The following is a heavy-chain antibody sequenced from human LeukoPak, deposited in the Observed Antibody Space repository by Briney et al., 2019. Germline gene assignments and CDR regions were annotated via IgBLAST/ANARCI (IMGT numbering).Heavy chain of an antibody. CDR3: ASFYDFWSGYLN. D-gene: IGHD3-3*01. Sequence: SEALSLTCTVSGGSISSYYWNWIRQPPGKGLEWIGYIYYSGSTNYNPSLKSRVTISVDTSKNQFSLKLSSVTAADTAVYYCASFYDFWSGYLNWGQGTLVTVSS. CDR1: GGSISSYY. V-gene: IGHV4-59*08. CDR2: IYYSGST. J-gene: IGHJ4*02.